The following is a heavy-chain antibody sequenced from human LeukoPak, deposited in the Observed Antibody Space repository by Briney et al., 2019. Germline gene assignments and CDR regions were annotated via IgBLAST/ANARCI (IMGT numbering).Heavy chain of an antibody. Sequence: PGGSLRLSCAASGFIFSSYGMHWVRQAPGKGLEWVAVIWYDGSNKYYEDSVKGRFTISRDNSKNTLYLQMNSLRAEDSALYYCAKVRVGTSDCFDYWGQGTLVTVSS. CDR1: GFIFSSYG. V-gene: IGHV3-33*03. J-gene: IGHJ4*02. CDR2: IWYDGSNK. D-gene: IGHD5-12*01. CDR3: AKVRVGTSDCFDY.